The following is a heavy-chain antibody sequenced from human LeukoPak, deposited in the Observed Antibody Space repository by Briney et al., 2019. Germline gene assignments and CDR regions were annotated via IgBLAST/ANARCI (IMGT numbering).Heavy chain of an antibody. J-gene: IGHJ3*02. CDR2: ISGSGGST. V-gene: IGHV3-23*01. D-gene: IGHD6-13*01. CDR3: ARDWKAGAFDI. Sequence: PGGSLRLSCAASGFTFSSYAMSWVRQAPGKGLEWVSGISGSGGSTYYADSVKGRFTISRDNAKNSLYLQMNSLRAEDTAVYYCARDWKAGAFDIWGQGTMVTVSS. CDR1: GFTFSSYA.